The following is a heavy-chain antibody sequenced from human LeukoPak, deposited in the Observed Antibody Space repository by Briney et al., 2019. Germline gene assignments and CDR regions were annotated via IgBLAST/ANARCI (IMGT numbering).Heavy chain of an antibody. J-gene: IGHJ3*02. Sequence: GASVKVSCKASGYTFTGYYMHWVRQAPGQGLEWMGWINPNSGGTNYAQKFQGRVTITRNTSISTAYMELSSLRSEDTAVYYCARTHGRITMIVVKKGYDAFDIWGQGTMVTVSS. CDR2: INPNSGGT. V-gene: IGHV1-2*02. CDR3: ARTHGRITMIVVKKGYDAFDI. CDR1: GYTFTGYY. D-gene: IGHD3-22*01.